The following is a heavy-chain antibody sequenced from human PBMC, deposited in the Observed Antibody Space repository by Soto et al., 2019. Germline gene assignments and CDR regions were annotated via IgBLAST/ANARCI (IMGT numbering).Heavy chain of an antibody. CDR3: ARNRGSGLDY. CDR1: GYIFTSYY. CDR2: FNPSAGST. Sequence: QVQPIQSGAEVKKPGASVKVSCKASGYIFTSYYIHWVRQAPGQGLEWIGLFNPSAGSTSYAQKFQGRVTMTGDTSTSTVYVELNSLRSEDTAVYYCARNRGSGLDYWGQGTLVTVSS. J-gene: IGHJ4*02. V-gene: IGHV1-46*01. D-gene: IGHD3-10*01.